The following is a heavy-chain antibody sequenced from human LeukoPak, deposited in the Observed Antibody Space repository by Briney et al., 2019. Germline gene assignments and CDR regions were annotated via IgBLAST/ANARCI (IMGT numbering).Heavy chain of an antibody. D-gene: IGHD1-26*01. Sequence: GGSLRLSCAASGFSFSDFYMSWIRQAPGMGLEWISYIGTRSNPIYYADSVKGRFTISRDDAKNSLFLQMNSLRDEDTAVYFCAREARGSGRDFDYWGQGILVTVSS. CDR2: IGTRSNPI. CDR1: GFSFSDFY. V-gene: IGHV3-11*01. CDR3: AREARGSGRDFDY. J-gene: IGHJ4*02.